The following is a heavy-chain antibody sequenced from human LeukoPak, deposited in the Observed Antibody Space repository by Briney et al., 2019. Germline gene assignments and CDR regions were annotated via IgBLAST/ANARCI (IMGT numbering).Heavy chain of an antibody. V-gene: IGHV3-30*18. CDR3: RKPKRVTFDY. CDR1: GFTFSSYG. D-gene: IGHD4-23*01. CDR2: ISYDGSNK. Sequence: GGSLRLSCAASGFTFSSYGMHWVRQAPGKGLEWVAVISYDGSNKYYADSVKGRFTISRDNSKNTLYLQMNSLRAEDTAVYYWRKPKRVTFDYGGQGTLATVS. J-gene: IGHJ4*02.